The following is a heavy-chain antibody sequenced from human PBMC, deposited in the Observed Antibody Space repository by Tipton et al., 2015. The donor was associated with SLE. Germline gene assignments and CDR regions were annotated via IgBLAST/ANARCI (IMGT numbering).Heavy chain of an antibody. J-gene: IGHJ5*02. CDR1: GGSISSGGYY. Sequence: LRLSCTVSGGSISSGGYYWSWIRQPPGKGLEWIGSVYYSGTTYYNPSLKSRVTISVDTSKNQFSLRLSSVTAADTAVYYCARYCGSATCLGFGFSWGQGTLVTVSS. D-gene: IGHD2-2*01. CDR2: VYYSGTT. V-gene: IGHV4-39*07. CDR3: ARYCGSATCLGFGFS.